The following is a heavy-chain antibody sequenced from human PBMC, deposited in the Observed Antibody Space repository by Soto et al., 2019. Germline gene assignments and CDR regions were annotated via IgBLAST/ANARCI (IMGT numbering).Heavy chain of an antibody. CDR3: ARGGGWVGEASFDS. CDR2: INAGNGRE. D-gene: IGHD3-10*01. Sequence: QVQLEQSGAEVKKPGASVKVSCKTSGYTFTSYTLHWVRQAPGQGLEWMGWINAGNGREKYSQRFQDRVSLSTDKPATTAYMELRSPRSEDTEMYYWARGGGWVGEASFDSWGQGTLVTVSS. J-gene: IGHJ4*02. V-gene: IGHV1-3*01. CDR1: GYTFTSYT.